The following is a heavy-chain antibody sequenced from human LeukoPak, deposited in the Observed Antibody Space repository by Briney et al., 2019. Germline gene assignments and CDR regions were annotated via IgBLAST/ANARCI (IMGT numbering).Heavy chain of an antibody. CDR3: ARWTPGVPAAIRAHDAFDI. CDR2: IYHSGST. J-gene: IGHJ3*02. Sequence: SETLSLTCAVSGGSISSSNWWSWVRQPPGKGLEWIGEIYHSGSTNYNPSLKSRVTISVDKSKNQFSLKLSSVTAADTAVYYCARWTPGVPAAIRAHDAFDIWGQGTMVTVSS. V-gene: IGHV4-4*02. D-gene: IGHD2-2*02. CDR1: GGSISSSNW.